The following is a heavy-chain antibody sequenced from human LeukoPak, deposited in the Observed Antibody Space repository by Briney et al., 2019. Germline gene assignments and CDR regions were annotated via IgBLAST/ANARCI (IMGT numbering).Heavy chain of an antibody. CDR3: ARARVRVAAVGKYFDY. J-gene: IGHJ4*02. CDR1: GGSFSNYY. CDR2: IAHSGSP. D-gene: IGHD6-13*01. V-gene: IGHV4-34*01. Sequence: SETLSLTCAVYGGSFSNYYWSWIRQPPGKGLEWIGEIAHSGSPNYNPSLKSRLTIPVDTSKKQFSLNLSCVTAADTAVYYCARARVRVAAVGKYFDYWGQGTLVTVSS.